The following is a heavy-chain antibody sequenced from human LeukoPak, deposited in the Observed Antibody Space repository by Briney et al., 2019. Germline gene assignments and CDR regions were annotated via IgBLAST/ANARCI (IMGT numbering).Heavy chain of an antibody. V-gene: IGHV3-66*01. CDR3: ATRARPGYYYGMDV. D-gene: IGHD6-6*01. CDR1: GLTVSNNF. J-gene: IGHJ6*02. Sequence: GGSLRLSCAASGLTVSNNFMSWARQAPGKGLEWVSIIYTGGTTYYGDSVKGRFTISRDNSKNTLYPQMNSLRADDTAVYYCATRARPGYYYGMDVWGQGTTVTVSS. CDR2: IYTGGTT.